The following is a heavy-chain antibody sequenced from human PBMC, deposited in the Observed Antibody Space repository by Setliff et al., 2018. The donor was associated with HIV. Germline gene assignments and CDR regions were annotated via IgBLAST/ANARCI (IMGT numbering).Heavy chain of an antibody. CDR1: GLIVTDNW. D-gene: IGHD3-3*01. V-gene: IGHV3-15*06. CDR3: TGSFLGF. J-gene: IGHJ4*02. Sequence: GGSPRLSCAVSGLIVTDNWMAWARQAPGKGLEWVGHIFSQTHGGAISYVEPVKGRFTISRDESRNILYLEMNNVNTEDTAVYYCTGSFLGFWGQGTLVTVSS. CDR2: IFSQTHGGAI.